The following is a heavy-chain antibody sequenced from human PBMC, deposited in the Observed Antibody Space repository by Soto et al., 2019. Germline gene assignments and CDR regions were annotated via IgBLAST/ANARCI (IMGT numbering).Heavy chain of an antibody. D-gene: IGHD3-3*01. CDR1: GFTFSSYL. Sequence: EVQLVESGGGLVKPGGSLRLSCAASGFTFSSYLMNWVRQAPGKGLEWVSAISGSSSYIYYTDSVRGRFTISRDNAKNSVYLQMNSLRVEDTAVYYCAGDPSGALPGFDYWGQGILVTVSS. CDR3: AGDPSGALPGFDY. J-gene: IGHJ4*02. CDR2: ISGSSSYI. V-gene: IGHV3-21*02.